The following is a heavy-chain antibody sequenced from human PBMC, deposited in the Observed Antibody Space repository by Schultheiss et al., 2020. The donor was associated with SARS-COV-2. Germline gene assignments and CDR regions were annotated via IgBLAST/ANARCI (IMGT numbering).Heavy chain of an antibody. Sequence: GGSLRLSCAASGFTFSSYGMHWVRQAPVKGLEWVAVISYDGTGKYHADSVKGRFTISRDNSKNTLYLQMNSLRAGDTAVYYCAKEGYGSGTYYNPFDYWGQGTLVTVSS. CDR3: AKEGYGSGTYYNPFDY. CDR2: ISYDGTGK. J-gene: IGHJ4*02. CDR1: GFTFSSYG. V-gene: IGHV3-30*18. D-gene: IGHD3-10*01.